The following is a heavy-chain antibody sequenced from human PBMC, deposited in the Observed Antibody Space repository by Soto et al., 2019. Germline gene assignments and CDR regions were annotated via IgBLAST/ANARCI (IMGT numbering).Heavy chain of an antibody. Sequence: SETLSLTCTVSGGSVISGSYYWSWIRQPPGKGLEWIGYIYYSGSTNYNPSLKSRVTISVDTSKNQFSLKLSSVTAADTAVYYCARVGGYYDSSGYPNWFDPWGQGTLVTVSS. CDR1: GGSVISGSYY. CDR2: IYYSGST. CDR3: ARVGGYYDSSGYPNWFDP. V-gene: IGHV4-61*01. J-gene: IGHJ5*02. D-gene: IGHD3-22*01.